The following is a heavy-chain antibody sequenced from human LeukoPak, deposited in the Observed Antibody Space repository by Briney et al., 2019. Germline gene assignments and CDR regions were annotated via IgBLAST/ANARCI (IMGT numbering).Heavy chain of an antibody. D-gene: IGHD6-19*01. V-gene: IGHV4-59*01. CDR1: GGSISSYY. J-gene: IGHJ6*02. CDR2: IYYSGST. Sequence: SETLSLTCTVSGGSISSYYWSWIRQPPGKGLEWIGYIYYSGSTNYNPSLKSRVTISVDTSKNQFSLKLSSVTAADTAVYYCARGVSDSSGWYRFDNCYYGMDVWGQGTTVTVSS. CDR3: ARGVSDSSGWYRFDNCYYGMDV.